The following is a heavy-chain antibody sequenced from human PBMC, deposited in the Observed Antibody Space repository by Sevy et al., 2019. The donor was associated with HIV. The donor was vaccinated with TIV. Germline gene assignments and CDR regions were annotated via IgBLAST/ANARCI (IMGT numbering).Heavy chain of an antibody. J-gene: IGHJ6*03. CDR3: ARGRAGIVGATSYYYYMDV. V-gene: IGHV4-61*02. CDR1: GGSISSGSYY. Sequence: SETLSLTCTVSGGSISSGSYYWSWIRQPAGKGLEWIGRIYTSGSTNYNPSLKIRVTISVDTSKNQFSLKLSSVTAADTAVYYCARGRAGIVGATSYYYYMDVWGKGTTVTVSS. D-gene: IGHD1-26*01. CDR2: IYTSGST.